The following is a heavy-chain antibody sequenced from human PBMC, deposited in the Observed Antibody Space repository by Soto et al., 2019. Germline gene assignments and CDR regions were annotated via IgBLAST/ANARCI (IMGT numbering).Heavy chain of an antibody. CDR1: GFTFSGYY. CDR3: TKDDGYNDSTYYHYFGMDV. CDR2: ISYDGSTE. V-gene: IGHV3-30*18. Sequence: GGSLRLSCAASGFTFSGYYMHWVRQAPGKGLEWVAVISYDGSTEYYADSVKGRFTISRDNSANRLFLQMNSLRPEDTAVYYCTKDDGYNDSTYYHYFGMDVWGQGTTVTVSS. D-gene: IGHD5-12*01. J-gene: IGHJ6*02.